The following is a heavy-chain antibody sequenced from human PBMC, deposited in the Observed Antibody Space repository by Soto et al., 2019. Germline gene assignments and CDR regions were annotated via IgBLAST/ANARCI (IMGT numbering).Heavy chain of an antibody. D-gene: IGHD1-26*01. V-gene: IGHV3-33*01. CDR2: IWYDGSNK. CDR1: GFTFSSYG. Sequence: LRLSCAASGFTFSSYGMHWVRQAPGKGLEWVAVIWYDGSNKYYADSVKGRFTISRDNSKNTLYLQMNSLRAEDTAVYYCARDLHSGSYYFDYWGQGTLVTVSS. J-gene: IGHJ4*02. CDR3: ARDLHSGSYYFDY.